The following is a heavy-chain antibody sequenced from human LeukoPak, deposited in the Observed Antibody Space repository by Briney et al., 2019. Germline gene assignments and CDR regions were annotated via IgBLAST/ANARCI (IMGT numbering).Heavy chain of an antibody. CDR3: ARTTALGYCSSTSCYSGDGY. CDR1: GFTFSSYS. J-gene: IGHJ4*02. Sequence: GGSLRLSCAASGFTFSSYSMNWARQAPGKGLEWVSSISSSSSYIYYADSVKGRFTISRDNAKNSLYLQMNSLRAEDTAVHYCARTTALGYCSSTSCYSGDGYWGQGTLVTVSS. CDR2: ISSSSSYI. V-gene: IGHV3-21*01. D-gene: IGHD2-2*01.